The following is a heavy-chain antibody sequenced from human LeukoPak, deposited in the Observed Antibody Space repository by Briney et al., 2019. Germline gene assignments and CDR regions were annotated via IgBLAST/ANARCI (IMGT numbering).Heavy chain of an antibody. CDR3: ASDVSSSWYSYYYYYGMDV. CDR2: IYTSGST. V-gene: IGHV4-4*07. J-gene: IGHJ6*02. Sequence: SETLSLTCTVSGGSISSYYWSWIRQPPGKGLEWIGRIYTSGSTNYNPSLTSRVTMSVDTSKNQFSLKLSSVTAADTAVYYCASDVSSSWYSYYYYYGMDVWGQGTTVTVSS. D-gene: IGHD6-13*01. CDR1: GGSISSYY.